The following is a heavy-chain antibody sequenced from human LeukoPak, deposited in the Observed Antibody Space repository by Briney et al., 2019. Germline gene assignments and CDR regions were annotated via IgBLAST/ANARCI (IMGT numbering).Heavy chain of an antibody. J-gene: IGHJ6*02. CDR1: GFSFSTYS. V-gene: IGHV3-30-3*01. Sequence: PGGSLRLSCAASGFSFSTYSMHWVRQAPGKGLEWMMAISNDGSQEYYADSVKGRFTISRDNSKNTLYLQMNSLRPEDTAVFYCVRELYNYGMDVWGQGTTVTV. CDR3: VRELYNYGMDV. CDR2: ISNDGSQE.